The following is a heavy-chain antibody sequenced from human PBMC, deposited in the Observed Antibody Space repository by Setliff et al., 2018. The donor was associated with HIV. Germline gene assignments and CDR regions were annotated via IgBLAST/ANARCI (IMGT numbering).Heavy chain of an antibody. CDR2: ISDGDIK. V-gene: IGHV3-11*04. CDR1: GFTFSDYH. J-gene: IGHJ4*02. D-gene: IGHD2-2*01. CDR3: ARGRPAAASFDY. Sequence: GESLKISCAASGFTFSDYHMTWIRQAPGKGLEWLSDISDGDIKLYADSLKGRFAISRDNTRNSLYLQMSSLRAEDTAVYYCARGRPAAASFDYWGQGTLVTVSS.